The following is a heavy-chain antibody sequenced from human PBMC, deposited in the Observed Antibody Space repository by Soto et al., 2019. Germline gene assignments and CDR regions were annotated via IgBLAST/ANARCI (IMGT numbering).Heavy chain of an antibody. CDR1: GVSISSGGYY. Sequence: SETLSLPCTVSGVSISSGGYYWSWIRQHPGKGLEWIGFIFYRGCTYYNPSLKSRVTISIDTSKTQLSLNSSSVTAADRAVYYCASTPALFCSNTRCHAVNIWGQGTMVIVS. CDR3: ASTPALFCSNTRCHAVNI. J-gene: IGHJ3*02. V-gene: IGHV4-31*03. CDR2: IFYRGCT. D-gene: IGHD2-2*01.